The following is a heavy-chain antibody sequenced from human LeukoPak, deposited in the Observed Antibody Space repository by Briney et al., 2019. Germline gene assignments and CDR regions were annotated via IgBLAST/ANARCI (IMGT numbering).Heavy chain of an antibody. CDR1: RGSISSYY. CDR2: IYYSGST. J-gene: IGHJ6*02. V-gene: IGHV4-59*08. CDR3: ARTDIVVVPAATGTYYYYGMDV. Sequence: PSETLSLTCTVSRGSISSYYWSWIRQPPGKELEWIGYIYYSGSTNYNPSLKSRVTISVDTSKNQFSLKLSSVTAADTAVYYCARTDIVVVPAATGTYYYYGMDVWGQGTTVTVSS. D-gene: IGHD2-2*01.